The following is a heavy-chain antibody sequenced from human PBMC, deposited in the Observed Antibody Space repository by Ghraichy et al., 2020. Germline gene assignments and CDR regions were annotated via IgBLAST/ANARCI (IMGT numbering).Heavy chain of an antibody. D-gene: IGHD4-17*01. CDR3: ARRGDYARAFLDS. CDR1: GGSINNFY. V-gene: IGHV4-59*08. Sequence: SQTLSLTCTVSGGSINNFYWNWIRQPPGQELEWIANINDRGNTNYNPSLKSRVTISVDTSKNQFSLKLSSVTAADTAVYYCARRGDYARAFLDSWGQGILVTVSS. J-gene: IGHJ4*02. CDR2: INDRGNT.